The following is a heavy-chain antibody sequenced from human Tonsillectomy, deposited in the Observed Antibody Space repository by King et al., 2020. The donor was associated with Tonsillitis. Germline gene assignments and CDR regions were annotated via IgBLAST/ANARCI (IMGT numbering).Heavy chain of an antibody. D-gene: IGHD5-12*01. Sequence: VQLQQWGAGLLKPSETLSLTCAVYGGSFSGYSWSWIRQPPGKGLEWIGEINHSGSTNYNPSLKSRVTIAMDTSKKQFSLKVSSVTAADTAVYYCARGVNSGSYFVYWGQGTLVAVSS. CDR1: GGSFSGYS. CDR2: INHSGST. CDR3: ARGVNSGSYFVY. V-gene: IGHV4-34*01. J-gene: IGHJ4*02.